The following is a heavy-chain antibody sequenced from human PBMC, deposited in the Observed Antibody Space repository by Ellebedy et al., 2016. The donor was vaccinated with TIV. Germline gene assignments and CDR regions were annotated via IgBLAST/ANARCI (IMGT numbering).Heavy chain of an antibody. CDR2: VYYNGNT. J-gene: IGHJ5*02. V-gene: IGHV4-39*07. D-gene: IGHD3-22*01. CDR3: ARHDPRYYESSGFYYGGWFDP. CDR1: GGSIRRSSYY. Sequence: GSLRLSCTVSGGSIRRSSYYWGWIRQPPGKGLEWIGNVYYNGNTDYNPSLKSRVTFSVDTSKNQFSLKLNSVTAADTAVYFCARHDPRYYESSGFYYGGWFDPWGQGTLVTVSS.